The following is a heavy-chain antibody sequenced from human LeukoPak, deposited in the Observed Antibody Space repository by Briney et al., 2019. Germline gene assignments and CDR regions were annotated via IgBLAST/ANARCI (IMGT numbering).Heavy chain of an antibody. CDR1: GFSVSSNY. Sequence: PGGSLRLSCAASGFSVSSNYMSWVRQAPGKGLEWVSSISSSSSYIYYADSVKGRFTISRDNAKNSLYLQMNSLRAEDTAVYYCARDPFLLWLGELTDYGMDVWGQGTTVTVSS. D-gene: IGHD3-10*01. CDR3: ARDPFLLWLGELTDYGMDV. J-gene: IGHJ6*02. CDR2: ISSSSSYI. V-gene: IGHV3-21*01.